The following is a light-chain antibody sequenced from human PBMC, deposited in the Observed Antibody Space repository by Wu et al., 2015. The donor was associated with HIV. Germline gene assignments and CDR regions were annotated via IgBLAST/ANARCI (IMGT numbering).Light chain of an antibody. CDR3: QQYGRSPLWT. Sequence: EIVLTQSPGTLSLSPGERVTLSCRASQTVSNSYLAWYQQKPGQAPRLLMYGASSRATGIPDRFSGSGSGTDFTLTIGRLEPEDFAVYYCQQYGRSPLWTFGQGTKVEIK. J-gene: IGKJ1*01. V-gene: IGKV3-20*01. CDR1: QTVSNSY. CDR2: GAS.